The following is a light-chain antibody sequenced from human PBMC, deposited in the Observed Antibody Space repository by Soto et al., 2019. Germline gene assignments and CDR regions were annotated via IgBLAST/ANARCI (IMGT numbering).Light chain of an antibody. V-gene: IGKV3-15*01. CDR2: FAS. Sequence: EIVLTQSPATLSVSPGESAALACRASRSVSSNLAWYQQKPGQSPRLLIYFASTRATGVPARFSGSGSGTEFTLTISSLQSEDFAVYYCQHFKDWPPLTFGGGTKLEIK. J-gene: IGKJ4*01. CDR3: QHFKDWPPLT. CDR1: RSVSSN.